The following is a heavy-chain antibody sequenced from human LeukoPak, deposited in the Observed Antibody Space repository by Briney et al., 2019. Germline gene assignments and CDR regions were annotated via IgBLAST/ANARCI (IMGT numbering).Heavy chain of an antibody. V-gene: IGHV4-34*01. CDR1: GGSISTYY. D-gene: IGHD1-7*01. J-gene: IGHJ4*02. CDR3: ARAHGWNYDY. CDR2: INHSGST. Sequence: SETLSLACTVSGGSISTYYWSWIRQPPGKGLEWIGEINHSGSTNYNPSLKSRVTISVDTSKNQFSLKLSSVTAADTAVYYCARAHGWNYDYWGQGTLVTVSS.